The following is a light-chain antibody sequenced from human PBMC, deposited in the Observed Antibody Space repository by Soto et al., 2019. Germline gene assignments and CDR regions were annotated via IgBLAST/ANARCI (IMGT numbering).Light chain of an antibody. CDR3: QQYNSYPLT. J-gene: IGKJ4*01. V-gene: IGKV1-5*03. Sequence: DIQMTQSPSSLSASVGDRVTITCRASQSISSWLAWYQQKPGKAPKLLIYKASSLESGVPSRFNGSGSGTEFTLIISSLQPDDFATYCCQQYNSYPLTFGGGTKVDIK. CDR2: KAS. CDR1: QSISSW.